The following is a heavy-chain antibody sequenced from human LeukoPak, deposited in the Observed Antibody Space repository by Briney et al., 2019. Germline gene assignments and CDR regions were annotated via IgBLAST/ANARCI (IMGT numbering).Heavy chain of an antibody. J-gene: IGHJ4*02. CDR3: ARRYCSSTNCLAFDY. CDR1: GITFSGYH. V-gene: IGHV3-21*01. CDR2: IDRTSVYT. D-gene: IGHD2-2*01. Sequence: GGSLRLSCAASGITFSGYHMSWIRQAPGKGLEWVSAIDRTSVYTYYADSVKGRFTISRDNAKNSLYLQMNSLRAEDTAVYYCARRYCSSTNCLAFDYWGQGTLVTVPS.